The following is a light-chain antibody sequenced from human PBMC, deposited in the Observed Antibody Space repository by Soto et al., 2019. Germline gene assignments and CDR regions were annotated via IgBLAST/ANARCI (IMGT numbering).Light chain of an antibody. CDR2: GAS. CDR3: QQYNDWQGT. CDR1: QSVSSN. V-gene: IGKV3-15*01. Sequence: EIVMTQSPATLSVSPGERATLSCRASQSVSSNLAWYQQKPGQAPRLLIYGASTRATGIPARFSGSGSGTEFTLTISSLQSEDFVVYYCQQYNDWQGTFGQGTKVDIK. J-gene: IGKJ1*01.